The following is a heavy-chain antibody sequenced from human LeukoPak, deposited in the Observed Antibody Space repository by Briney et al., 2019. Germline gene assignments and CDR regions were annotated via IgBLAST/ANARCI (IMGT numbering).Heavy chain of an antibody. V-gene: IGHV3-23*01. CDR3: AKSGSADDGWYMDV. CDR2: ISGSGHST. CDR1: GFTFSRYA. J-gene: IGHJ6*03. Sequence: GGSLRLSCAASGFTFSRYAMSWVRQAPGKGLEWVSTISGSGHSTNYAESVKGRFTISRDNSKNTLYLQMNSLRAEDTAVYYCAKSGSADDGWYMDVWGKGTTVTVSS. D-gene: IGHD4-17*01.